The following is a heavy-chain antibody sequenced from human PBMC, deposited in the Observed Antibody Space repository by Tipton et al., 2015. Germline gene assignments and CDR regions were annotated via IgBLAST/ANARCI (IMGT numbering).Heavy chain of an antibody. D-gene: IGHD5-18*01. CDR1: SDSISKYY. CDR3: ARGSYGSFDY. V-gene: IGHV4-59*12. Sequence: LRLSCSVSSDSISKYYWSWIRQPPGKELEWIGYIQYSGSTNYNPSLKSRVTISVDTSKTQFSLQLNSVTPEDTAVYYCARGSYGSFDYWGQGTLVTVPS. CDR2: IQYSGST. J-gene: IGHJ4*02.